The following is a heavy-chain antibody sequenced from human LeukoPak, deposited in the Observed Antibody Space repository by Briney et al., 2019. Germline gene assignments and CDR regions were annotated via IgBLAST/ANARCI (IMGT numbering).Heavy chain of an antibody. CDR2: IRASFTP. Sequence: PGGSLRLSCAASGFTFANYDMNWVRQAPGKGPEWVSVIRASFTPYYAESVKGRFTISRDNSKNTLYLQMESLRVEDTALYYCVRDSPRGVGYGDLDYWGQGALVTVSS. D-gene: IGHD4-17*01. CDR1: GFTFANYD. CDR3: VRDSPRGVGYGDLDY. V-gene: IGHV3-23*01. J-gene: IGHJ4*02.